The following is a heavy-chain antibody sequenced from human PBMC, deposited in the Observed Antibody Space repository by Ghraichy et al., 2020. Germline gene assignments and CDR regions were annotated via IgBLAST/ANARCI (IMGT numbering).Heavy chain of an antibody. Sequence: SETLSLTCAVYGGSFSVYYWTWIRQPPGKGLAWIGAINHRGINKNTPSLNSRVTISVDTSKNQFSLKLSSVTAADTAVYYCARGWGTMIRKYYYGMDVWG. CDR3: ARGWGTMIRKYYYGMDV. D-gene: IGHD3-10*01. CDR2: INHRGIN. V-gene: IGHV4-34*01. CDR1: GGSFSVYY. J-gene: IGHJ6*01.